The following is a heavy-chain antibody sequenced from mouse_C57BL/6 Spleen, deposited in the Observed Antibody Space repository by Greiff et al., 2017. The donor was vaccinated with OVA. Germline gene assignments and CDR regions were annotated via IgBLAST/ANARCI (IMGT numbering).Heavy chain of an antibody. CDR3: ARENSGRYAMDY. J-gene: IGHJ4*01. CDR2: INPNNGGT. CDR1: GYTFTDYY. D-gene: IGHD3-2*02. Sequence: VQLKHSGPELVKPGASVKISCKASGYTFTDYYMNWVKQSHGKSLEWIGDINPNNGGTSYNQKFKGKATLTVDKSSSTAYMELRSLTSEDSAVYYCARENSGRYAMDYWGQGTSVTVSS. V-gene: IGHV1-26*01.